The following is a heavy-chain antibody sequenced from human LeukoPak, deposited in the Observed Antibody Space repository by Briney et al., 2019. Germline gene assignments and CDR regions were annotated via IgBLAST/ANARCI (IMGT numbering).Heavy chain of an antibody. CDR1: GYIFSNYG. CDR2: ISAYTGKT. CDR3: ARANPSPTIVGGFISI. V-gene: IGHV1-18*01. J-gene: IGHJ3*02. D-gene: IGHD2-15*01. Sequence: GASVKVSCKPSGYIFSNYGVNWVRQARGQGLEWMGRISAYTGKTNYAPKLQGRVTMTADTSTSTVYMELSSLRSEDTAVYYCARANPSPTIVGGFISIWGQGTMVTVSS.